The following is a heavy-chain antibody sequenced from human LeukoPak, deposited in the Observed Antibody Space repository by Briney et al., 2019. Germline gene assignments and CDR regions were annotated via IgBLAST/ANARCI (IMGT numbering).Heavy chain of an antibody. Sequence: SETLSLTCAVYGGSFSGYYWSWIRQPPGKGLEWIGEINHSGSTNYNPSLKSRVTISVDTSKNQFSLKLSSVTAADTAVYYCARDGDYDSPYNYYYGMDVWGQGTTVTVSS. V-gene: IGHV4-34*01. CDR3: ARDGDYDSPYNYYYGMDV. J-gene: IGHJ6*02. CDR2: INHSGST. D-gene: IGHD4-17*01. CDR1: GGSFSGYY.